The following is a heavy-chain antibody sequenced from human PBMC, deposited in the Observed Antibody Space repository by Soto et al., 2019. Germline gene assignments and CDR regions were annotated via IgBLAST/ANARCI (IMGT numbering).Heavy chain of an antibody. D-gene: IGHD6-25*01. CDR3: ARFGRGYEEDYDYYGMDV. CDR2: IIPIFGTA. Sequence: QVQLVQSGAEVKKPGSSVKVSCKASGGTFSSYAISWVRQAPGQGLEWMGGIIPIFGTANYEQKFQGRVTITADESTSTAYMELSSLRSEDTAVYYCARFGRGYEEDYDYYGMDVWGQGTTVTVSS. CDR1: GGTFSSYA. V-gene: IGHV1-69*01. J-gene: IGHJ6*02.